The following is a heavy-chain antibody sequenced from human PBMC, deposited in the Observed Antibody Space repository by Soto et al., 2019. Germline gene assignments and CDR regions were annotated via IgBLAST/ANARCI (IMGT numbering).Heavy chain of an antibody. CDR3: ARDLWGYCGTDCYPLDV. D-gene: IGHD2-21*02. J-gene: IGHJ6*02. CDR2: LYNTGST. Sequence: PSETLSLTCTVSGGSISRYYWSWIRQPPGKGLEWIGYLYNTGSTIYNPSLESRVTISVDTSKNQFSLKLNSVTAADTAVYYCARDLWGYCGTDCYPLDVWGPGTTVTVS. CDR1: GGSISRYY. V-gene: IGHV4-59*01.